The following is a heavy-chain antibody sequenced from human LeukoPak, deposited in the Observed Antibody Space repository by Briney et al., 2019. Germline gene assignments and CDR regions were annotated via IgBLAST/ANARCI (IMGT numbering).Heavy chain of an antibody. CDR1: GGSISSSSYY. Sequence: PSETLSLTCTVSGGSISSSSYYWGWIRQPPGKGLEWIGEINHSGSTNYNPSLKSRVTISVDTSKNQFSLKLSSVTAADTAVYYCARGRTRLRYGTWGQGTLVTVSS. D-gene: IGHD3-9*01. V-gene: IGHV4-39*07. CDR2: INHSGST. CDR3: ARGRTRLRYGT. J-gene: IGHJ4*02.